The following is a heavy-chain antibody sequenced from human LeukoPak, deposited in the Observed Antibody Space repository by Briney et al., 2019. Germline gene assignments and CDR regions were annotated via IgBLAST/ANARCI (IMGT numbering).Heavy chain of an antibody. J-gene: IGHJ4*02. V-gene: IGHV4-59*08. CDR3: ARGSTGDYGSGSYGY. CDR1: GGSISSYY. CDR2: IYYSGST. D-gene: IGHD3-10*01. Sequence: SETLSLTCTVSGGSISSYYWSWIRQPPGKGLVWIGYIYYSGSTNYNPSLKSRVTISVDTSKNQFSLKLSSVTAADTAVYYCARGSTGDYGSGSYGYWGQGTLVTVSS.